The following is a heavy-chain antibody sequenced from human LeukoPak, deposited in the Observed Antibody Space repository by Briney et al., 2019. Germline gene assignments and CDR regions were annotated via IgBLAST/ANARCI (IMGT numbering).Heavy chain of an antibody. CDR3: ARVGYSSSFDP. Sequence: PSYTLSLTCADSGGSISSGAYSWSGIRQPPGKGLEWIGYIYHSGSTYYNPSLKSRVTISIDTSKNQFSLKLSSVTAADTAVYYCARVGYSSSFDPWGQGTLVTVSS. D-gene: IGHD6-6*01. V-gene: IGHV4-30-2*01. CDR1: GGSISSGAYS. CDR2: IYHSGST. J-gene: IGHJ5*02.